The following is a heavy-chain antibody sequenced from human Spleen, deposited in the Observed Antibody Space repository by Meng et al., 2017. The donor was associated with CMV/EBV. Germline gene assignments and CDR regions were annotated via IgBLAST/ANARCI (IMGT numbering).Heavy chain of an antibody. D-gene: IGHD3-10*01. CDR2: IIPILGIA. CDR3: ARDRITMVRGVRGGSYGMDV. CDR1: GGTFSSYA. V-gene: IGHV1-69*10. Sequence: SVKVSCKASGGTFSSYAISWVRQAPGQRLEWMGGIIPILGIANYAQKFQGRVTITADKSTSTAYMELSSLRSEDTAVYYCARDRITMVRGVRGGSYGMDVWGQGTTVTVSS. J-gene: IGHJ6*02.